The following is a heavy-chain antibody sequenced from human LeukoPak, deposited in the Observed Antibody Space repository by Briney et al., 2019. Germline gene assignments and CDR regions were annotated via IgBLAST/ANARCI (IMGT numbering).Heavy chain of an antibody. CDR1: GYTFTGYY. D-gene: IGHD1-1*01. Sequence: ASVKVSCKASGYTFTGYYMHWVRQAPGQVLEWMGRINPNSANTGYAQKFQGRVTMTRNTSISTAYMELSSLRSEDTAVCYCAVGGATGTTGDYFDYWGQGTLVTVSS. V-gene: IGHV1-8*02. CDR2: INPNSANT. CDR3: AVGGATGTTGDYFDY. J-gene: IGHJ4*02.